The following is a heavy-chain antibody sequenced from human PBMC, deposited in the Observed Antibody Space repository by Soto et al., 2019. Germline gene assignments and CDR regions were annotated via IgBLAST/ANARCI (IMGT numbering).Heavy chain of an antibody. CDR1: GYTFTSYG. CDR2: INAGNGNT. D-gene: IGHD3-9*01. Sequence: ASVKVSCKASGYTFTSYGISWVRQAPGQGLEWMGWINAGNGNTKYSQKFQGRVTITRDTSASTAYMELSSLRSEDTAVYYCARAYFDWLLPLGAFDIWGQGTMVTVSS. J-gene: IGHJ3*02. V-gene: IGHV1-3*01. CDR3: ARAYFDWLLPLGAFDI.